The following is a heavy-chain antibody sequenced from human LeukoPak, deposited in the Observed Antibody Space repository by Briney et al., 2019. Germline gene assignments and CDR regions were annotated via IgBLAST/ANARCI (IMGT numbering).Heavy chain of an antibody. D-gene: IGHD3-22*01. CDR1: GFTFSTYW. CDR3: ARAPSEIGGYYPEYFRH. V-gene: IGHV3-74*01. CDR2: IKSDGST. J-gene: IGHJ1*01. Sequence: PGGSLRLSCAASGFTFSTYWMHWVRHAPGKGLVWVSRIKSDGSTNYADPVKGRFTISRDNAKNTVSLQMNSLRPEDTGVYYCARAPSEIGGYYPEYFRHWGQGTLVTVSS.